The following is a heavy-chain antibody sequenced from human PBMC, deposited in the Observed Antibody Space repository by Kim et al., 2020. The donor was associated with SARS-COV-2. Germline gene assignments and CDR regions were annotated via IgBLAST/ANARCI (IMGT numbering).Heavy chain of an antibody. CDR3: AKDNGWLRFDY. J-gene: IGHJ4*02. CDR1: GFTFDDYA. Sequence: GGSLRLSCAASGFTFDDYAMHWVRQAPGKGLEWVSGISWNSGSIGYADSVKGRFTISRDNAKNSLYLQMNSLRAEDTALYYCAKDNGWLRFDYWGQGTLVTVSS. V-gene: IGHV3-9*01. D-gene: IGHD5-12*01. CDR2: ISWNSGSI.